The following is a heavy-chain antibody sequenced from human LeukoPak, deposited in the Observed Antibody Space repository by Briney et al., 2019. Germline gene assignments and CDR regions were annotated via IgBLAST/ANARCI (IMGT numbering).Heavy chain of an antibody. CDR2: INPNSGGT. CDR1: GYTFTGYY. CDR3: ARAIIAVPRLWGYYYMDV. V-gene: IGHV1-2*02. D-gene: IGHD6-19*01. Sequence: GASVKVSCKASGYTFTGYYMHWVRQAPGQGLEWMGWINPNSGGTNYAQKFQGRVTMTRDTSISTAYMELSRLRSDDTAVYYCARAIIAVPRLWGYYYMDVWGKGTTVTISS. J-gene: IGHJ6*03.